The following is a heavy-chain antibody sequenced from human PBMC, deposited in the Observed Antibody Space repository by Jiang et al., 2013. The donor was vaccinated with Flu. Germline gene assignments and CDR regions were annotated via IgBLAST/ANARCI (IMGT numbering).Heavy chain of an antibody. V-gene: IGHV5-51*01. CDR1: GYSFTNYY. J-gene: IGHJ4*02. CDR2: DSGT. Sequence: PGDSLKISCKASGYSFTNYYIGWVRQMPGKGLEWMGDSGTRYSPSFQGQVTISADKSISTAYLQWSSLRASDTAMYYCARLGYNYDSSGYLYYFDSWGQGTLVTVSS. D-gene: IGHD3-22*01. CDR3: ARLGYNYDSSGYLYYFDS.